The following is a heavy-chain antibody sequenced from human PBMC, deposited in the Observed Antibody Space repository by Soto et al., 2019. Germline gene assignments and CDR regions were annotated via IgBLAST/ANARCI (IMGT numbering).Heavy chain of an antibody. CDR2: FDPEDGET. J-gene: IGHJ6*02. D-gene: IGHD3-22*01. V-gene: IGHV1-24*01. CDR3: ATDRFTEGNGYSQIYYYYGMDV. CDR1: GYTLAELS. Sequence: ASVKVSCKASGYTLAELSMHWVRQAPGKGLEWMGGFDPEDGETIYAQKFQGRVTMTEDTSTDTAYMELSSLRSEDTAVYYCATDRFTEGNGYSQIYYYYGMDVWGQGTTVTVSS.